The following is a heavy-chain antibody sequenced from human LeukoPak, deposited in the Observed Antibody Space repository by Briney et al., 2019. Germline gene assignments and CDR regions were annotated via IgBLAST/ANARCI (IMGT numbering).Heavy chain of an antibody. Sequence: ASVKVSCKASGGTFSSYAISWVRQAPGQGLEWMGGIIPIFGTANYAQKFQGRVTITADESTSTAYMELSSLRSEDTAVYYCAVRWLQWYYFDYWGQGTLVTVSS. CDR1: GGTFSSYA. D-gene: IGHD5-24*01. CDR2: IIPIFGTA. CDR3: AVRWLQWYYFDY. J-gene: IGHJ4*02. V-gene: IGHV1-69*13.